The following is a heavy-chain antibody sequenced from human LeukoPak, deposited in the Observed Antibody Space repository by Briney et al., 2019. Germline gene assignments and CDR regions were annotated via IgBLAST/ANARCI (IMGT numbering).Heavy chain of an antibody. D-gene: IGHD6-13*01. CDR3: ARLSTGWYGHFDF. CDR2: IKEDGSEK. Sequence: GGSLRLSCAASGFTLSYNWMSWVRRAPGKGLEWVGSIKEDGSEKYYVDSVKGRFTISRDNAKNSLYLQMNSLRAEDTAVYYCARLSTGWYGHFDFWGQGTLVTVSS. V-gene: IGHV3-7*03. CDR1: GFTLSYNW. J-gene: IGHJ4*02.